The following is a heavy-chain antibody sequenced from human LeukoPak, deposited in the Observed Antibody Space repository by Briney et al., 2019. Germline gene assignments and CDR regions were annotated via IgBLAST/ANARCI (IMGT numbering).Heavy chain of an antibody. Sequence: GGSLRLSRSASGFTFNSHVMHWVRQAPGKGLEYVSGIRGDGASTYYADSVKGRFNISRDHSKNTLYVQMTSLRAEDTAVYYCVYQVQGVVKWGQGTLVTVSS. CDR3: VYQVQGVVK. J-gene: IGHJ4*02. D-gene: IGHD3-3*01. CDR1: GFTFNSHV. V-gene: IGHV3-64*05. CDR2: IRGDGAST.